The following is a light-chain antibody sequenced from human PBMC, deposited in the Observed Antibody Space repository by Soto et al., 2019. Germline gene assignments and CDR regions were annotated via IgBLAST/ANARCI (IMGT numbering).Light chain of an antibody. CDR1: NSNIGDNY. J-gene: IGLJ2*01. CDR3: GTWDSSLSAGV. CDR2: DNN. Sequence: QSVLTQPPSMSAAPGQKVTISCSGTNSNIGDNYVSWYQQLPGTAPKLIIYDNNKRPSGIPDRFSGSKSGTSATLGITGLQTGDEADYYCGTWDSSLSAGVFGGGPKLTVL. V-gene: IGLV1-51*01.